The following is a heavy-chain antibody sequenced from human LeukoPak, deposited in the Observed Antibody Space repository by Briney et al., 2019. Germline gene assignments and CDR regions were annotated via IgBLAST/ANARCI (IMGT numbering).Heavy chain of an antibody. CDR2: ISGSGGST. Sequence: GGSLRLSCAASGFTFSSYAMSWVRQAPGKGLEWVSAISGSGGSTYYADSVKGRFTISRDNSKNTLYLQMNGLRAEDTAVYYCAKRGVVPAATDYFDYWGQGTLVTVSS. J-gene: IGHJ4*02. V-gene: IGHV3-23*01. CDR1: GFTFSSYA. CDR3: AKRGVVPAATDYFDY. D-gene: IGHD2-2*01.